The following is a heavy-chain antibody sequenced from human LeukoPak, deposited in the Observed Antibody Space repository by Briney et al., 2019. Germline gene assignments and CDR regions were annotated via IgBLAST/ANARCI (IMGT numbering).Heavy chain of an antibody. V-gene: IGHV4-34*01. CDR2: INHSGST. CDR3: ARRIGIVTYYDFWSGYLDY. D-gene: IGHD3-3*01. Sequence: PSETLSLTCAVYGGSFSGYYWSWIRQPPGKGLEWIGEINHSGSTNYNPSLKSRVTISVDTSKNQFSLKLSSVTAADTAVYYCARRIGIVTYYDFWSGYLDYWGQGTLVTVSS. J-gene: IGHJ4*02. CDR1: GGSFSGYY.